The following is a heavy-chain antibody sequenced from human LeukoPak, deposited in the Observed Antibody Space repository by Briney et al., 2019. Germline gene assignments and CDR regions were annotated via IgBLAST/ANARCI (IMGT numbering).Heavy chain of an antibody. Sequence: GGSLRLSCAASGFTFSSYEMNWDRQAPGKGLEWVSYISSSGSIIYYAESVKGRFTISRDNAKNSLYLQMNSLRAEDTAVYYCAREDSGYDNNAFDIWGQGTMVTVSS. CDR3: AREDSGYDNNAFDI. CDR1: GFTFSSYE. D-gene: IGHD5-12*01. V-gene: IGHV3-48*03. CDR2: ISSSGSII. J-gene: IGHJ3*02.